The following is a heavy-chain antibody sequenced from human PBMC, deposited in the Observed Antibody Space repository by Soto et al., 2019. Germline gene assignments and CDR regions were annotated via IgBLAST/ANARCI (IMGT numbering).Heavy chain of an antibody. J-gene: IGHJ3*02. CDR2: IIPIFGTA. CDR1: GGTFSSYA. V-gene: IGHV1-69*13. D-gene: IGHD3-3*01. CDR3: ARGRGKTYEFWSGYYSGALDI. Sequence: VASVKVSCKASGGTFSSYAISWVRQAPGQGLEWMGGIIPIFGTANYAQKFQGRVTITADESTSTAYMELSSLRSEDTAVYYCARGRGKTYEFWSGYYSGALDIWG.